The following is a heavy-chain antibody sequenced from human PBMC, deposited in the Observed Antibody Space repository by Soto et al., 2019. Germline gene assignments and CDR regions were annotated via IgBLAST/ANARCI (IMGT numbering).Heavy chain of an antibody. CDR3: ARSQGSSTSLEIYYYYYYGMDV. J-gene: IGHJ6*02. CDR1: GGTFSSYA. V-gene: IGHV1-69*01. Sequence: QVQLVQSGAEVKKPGSSVKVSCKASGGTFSSYAISWVRQAPGQGLEWMGGITPISGTANYAQKFQGRVTITADESTSTAYMELSRLRSEDSAVYYCARSQGSSTSLEIYYYYYYGMDVWGQGTTVTVSS. D-gene: IGHD2-2*01. CDR2: ITPISGTA.